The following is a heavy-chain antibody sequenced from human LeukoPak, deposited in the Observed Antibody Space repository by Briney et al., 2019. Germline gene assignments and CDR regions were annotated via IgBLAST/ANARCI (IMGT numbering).Heavy chain of an antibody. CDR1: GFTFSSYA. D-gene: IGHD3-10*01. J-gene: IGHJ4*02. CDR2: ISGSGGST. V-gene: IGHV3-23*01. CDR3: AKDLDYYGSGSYYNY. Sequence: GGSLRLSCAASGFTFSSYAMSWVRQAPGKGLEWVSAISGSGGSTYYADSVKGRFTISRDNSKNTLYLQMNSLRAEDTAVYYCAKDLDYYGSGSYYNYWGQGTLVTVSS.